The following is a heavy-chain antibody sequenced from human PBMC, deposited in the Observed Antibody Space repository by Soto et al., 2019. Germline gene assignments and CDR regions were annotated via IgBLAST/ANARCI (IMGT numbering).Heavy chain of an antibody. J-gene: IGHJ4*02. CDR3: ARGVRYFDWLLDY. CDR1: GGTFSSYA. Sequence: ASVKVSCKASGGTFSSYAISWVRQAPGQGLEWMGGIIPIFGTANYAQKFQGRVTITADESTSTAYMELSSLRSEDTAVYYCARGVRYFDWLLDYWGQGTLVTVS. V-gene: IGHV1-69*13. D-gene: IGHD3-9*01. CDR2: IIPIFGTA.